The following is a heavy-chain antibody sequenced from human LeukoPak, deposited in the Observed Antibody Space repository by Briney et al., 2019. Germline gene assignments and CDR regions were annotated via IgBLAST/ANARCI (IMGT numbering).Heavy chain of an antibody. Sequence: PSETLSLTCTVSGYSISSGYYWGWIRQPPGKGLEWIGSIYHSGGTNYNPSLKSRVTISVDKSKNHFSLKLSSVTAADTAVYYCARVGSGSTTFDYWGQGTLVTVSS. J-gene: IGHJ4*02. CDR2: IYHSGGT. V-gene: IGHV4-38-2*02. CDR3: ARVGSGSTTFDY. D-gene: IGHD6-19*01. CDR1: GYSISSGYY.